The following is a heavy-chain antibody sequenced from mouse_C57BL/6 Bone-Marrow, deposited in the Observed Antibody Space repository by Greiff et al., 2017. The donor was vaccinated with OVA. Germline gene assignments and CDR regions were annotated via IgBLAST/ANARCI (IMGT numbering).Heavy chain of an antibody. D-gene: IGHD1-1*01. J-gene: IGHJ1*03. Sequence: QVQLQQSGAELARPGASVKLSCKASGYTFTSYGISWVKQRTGQGLEWIGEIYPRSGNTYYNEKFKGKATLTADKSSSTAYMELNSLTSEDSAVYYCASITTFFDVWGTGTTVTVSS. CDR1: GYTFTSYG. CDR3: ASITTFFDV. CDR2: IYPRSGNT. V-gene: IGHV1-81*01.